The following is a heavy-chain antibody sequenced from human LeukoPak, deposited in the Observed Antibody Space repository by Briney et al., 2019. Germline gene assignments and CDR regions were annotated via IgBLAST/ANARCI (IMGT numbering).Heavy chain of an antibody. CDR3: ARVGVYDSSRRQFDY. J-gene: IGHJ4*02. CDR1: GGSISSSSYY. V-gene: IGHV4-39*07. D-gene: IGHD3-22*01. CDR2: IYYRGST. Sequence: SETLSLTCTVSGGSISSSSYYWGWIRQSPGKGLEWIGSIYYRGSTYYNPSLKSRVTISVDTSKNQFSLKLSSVTAADTAVYYCARVGVYDSSRRQFDYWGQGTLVTVSS.